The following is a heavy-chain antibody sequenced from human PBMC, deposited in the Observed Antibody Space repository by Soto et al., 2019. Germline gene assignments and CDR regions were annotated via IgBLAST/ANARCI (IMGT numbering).Heavy chain of an antibody. Sequence: GASVKVSCKASGYTFTSYYMHWVRQAPGQGLEWMGIINPSGGSTSYAQKFQGRVTMTRDTSTSTVYMELSSLRSEDTAVYYCARELVYCSSTRCNYGMHVWGQGTTVSVSS. CDR1: GYTFTSYY. CDR2: INPSGGST. D-gene: IGHD2-2*01. V-gene: IGHV1-46*01. CDR3: ARELVYCSSTRCNYGMHV. J-gene: IGHJ6*02.